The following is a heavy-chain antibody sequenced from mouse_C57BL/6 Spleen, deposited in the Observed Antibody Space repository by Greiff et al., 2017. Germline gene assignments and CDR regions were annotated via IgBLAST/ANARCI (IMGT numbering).Heavy chain of an antibody. D-gene: IGHD2-2*01. Sequence: QVQLQQPGAELVKPGASVKLSCKASGYTFTSYWLHWVQQRPGQGLEWIGMIHPNSGSINYNEKFKSKATLTVDKSSSTAYIQLSSLTSEDSAVYYCARKDGYDGYCFDYWGQGTALKVSS. CDR2: IHPNSGSI. J-gene: IGHJ2*01. CDR3: ARKDGYDGYCFDY. V-gene: IGHV1-64*01. CDR1: GYTFTSYW.